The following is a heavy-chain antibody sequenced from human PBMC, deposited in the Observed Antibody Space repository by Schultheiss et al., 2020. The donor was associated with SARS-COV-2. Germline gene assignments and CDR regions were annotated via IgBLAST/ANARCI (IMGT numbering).Heavy chain of an antibody. J-gene: IGHJ4*02. CDR3: AKDDDIVATSPVY. D-gene: IGHD5-12*01. V-gene: IGHV3-9*01. CDR1: GFTFSSYG. CDR2: ISWNSGSI. Sequence: GGSLRLSCAASGFTFSSYGMHWVRQAPGKGLEWVSGISWNSGSIGYADSVKGRFTISRDNAKNSLYLQMNSLRAEDTALYYCAKDDDIVATSPVYWGQGTLVTVSS.